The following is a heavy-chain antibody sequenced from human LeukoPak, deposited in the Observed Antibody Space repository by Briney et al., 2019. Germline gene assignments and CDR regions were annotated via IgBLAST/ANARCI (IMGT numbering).Heavy chain of an antibody. V-gene: IGHV3-23*01. CDR2: ISGTGAAT. D-gene: IGHD6-19*01. Sequence: PGGSLRLSCAASGFTFSTYGMTWVRQAPGKGLEWVSSISGTGAATFYADSVKGRFTISRDNSKNTLYLHMNSLRAEDTAVYYCAKGGLSSGCFDYWGQGTLVTVSS. CDR3: AKGGLSSGCFDY. J-gene: IGHJ4*02. CDR1: GFTFSTYG.